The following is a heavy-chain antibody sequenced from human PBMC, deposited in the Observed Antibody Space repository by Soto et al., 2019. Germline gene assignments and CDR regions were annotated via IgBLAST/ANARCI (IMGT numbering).Heavy chain of an antibody. V-gene: IGHV4-4*02. D-gene: IGHD6-19*01. J-gene: IGHJ4*02. CDR3: ARGKLRSVWAFDF. CDR1: GASTYTNDG. CDR2: IHHTGRT. Sequence: SETLSLTSAISGASTYTNDGWIWLRQPPGRGLEWIAEIHHTGRTNYNASFMGRAALSVDNSKNQFHLNLRAVTAADTAIYFCARGKLRSVWAFDFWGQGSLVTVSS.